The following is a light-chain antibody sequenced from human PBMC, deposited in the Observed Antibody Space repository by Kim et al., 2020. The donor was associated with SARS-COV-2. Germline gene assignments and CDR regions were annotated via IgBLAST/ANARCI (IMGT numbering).Light chain of an antibody. V-gene: IGKV3-11*01. CDR3: QQRNNWPIT. CDR2: DTS. Sequence: EIVLTQSPATLSLSPGERATLSCRASQSVSSYLAWYQQKPGQAPRLLIYDTSNRATVIPARFSGSGSGTDFTLTINSLEPEDFAGFYCQQRNNWPITFGQGTRLEIK. CDR1: QSVSSY. J-gene: IGKJ5*01.